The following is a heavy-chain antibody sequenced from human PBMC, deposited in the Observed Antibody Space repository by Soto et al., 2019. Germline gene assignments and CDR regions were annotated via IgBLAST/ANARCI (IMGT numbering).Heavy chain of an antibody. CDR2: VYYSGST. CDR3: ESGSAWYYFDY. J-gene: IGHJ4*02. D-gene: IGHD6-19*01. Sequence: SETLSLTCSVSGDSISRTRHFWGWIRQPPRKGLEWIGSVYYSGSTYYNPSLKSRVTISVDTSKNQFSLKLTSVTAADTAIYYCESGSAWYYFDYWGQGTLVTVSS. CDR1: GDSISRTRHF. V-gene: IGHV4-39*01.